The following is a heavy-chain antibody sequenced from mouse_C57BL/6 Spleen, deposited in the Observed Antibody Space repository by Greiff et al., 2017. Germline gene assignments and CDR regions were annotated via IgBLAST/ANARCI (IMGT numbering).Heavy chain of an antibody. CDR3: ARKYYGSSYPFAY. Sequence: VQLQQPGAELVRPGTSVKLSCKASGYTFTSYWMHWVKQRPGQGLEWIGVIDPSDSYTNYNQKFKGKATLTVDTSSSTAYMQLSSLTSEDSAVYYCARKYYGSSYPFAYWGQGTTLTVSS. CDR2: IDPSDSYT. V-gene: IGHV1-59*01. J-gene: IGHJ2*01. D-gene: IGHD1-1*01. CDR1: GYTFTSYW.